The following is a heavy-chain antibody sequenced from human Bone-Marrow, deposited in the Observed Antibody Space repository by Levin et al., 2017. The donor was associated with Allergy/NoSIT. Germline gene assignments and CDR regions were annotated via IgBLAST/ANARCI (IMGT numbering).Heavy chain of an antibody. D-gene: IGHD4-11*01. Sequence: PSETLSLTCTVSGGSISSGDYYWSWIRQPPGKGLEWIGYIYYSGSTYYNPSLKSRVTISVDTSKNQFSLKLSSVTAADTAVYYCARVLEIGSNYSGFDYWGQGTLVTVSS. CDR1: GGSISSGDYY. V-gene: IGHV4-30-4*01. CDR3: ARVLEIGSNYSGFDY. J-gene: IGHJ4*02. CDR2: IYYSGST.